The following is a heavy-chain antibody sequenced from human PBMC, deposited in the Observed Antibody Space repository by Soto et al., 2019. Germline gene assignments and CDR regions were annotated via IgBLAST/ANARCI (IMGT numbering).Heavy chain of an antibody. V-gene: IGHV3-33*01. Sequence: QVQLVESGGGVVQPGRSLRLSCVASGFIFSSYGMHWVRQAPGKGLEWVGVIWYDGSNKYYGDSVKGRFTISRDNSKNTLYLQMNSLRVEDTAVYYCASTVSWGLGTLVTVSS. CDR2: IWYDGSNK. CDR1: GFIFSSYG. D-gene: IGHD4-17*01. CDR3: ASTVS. J-gene: IGHJ4*02.